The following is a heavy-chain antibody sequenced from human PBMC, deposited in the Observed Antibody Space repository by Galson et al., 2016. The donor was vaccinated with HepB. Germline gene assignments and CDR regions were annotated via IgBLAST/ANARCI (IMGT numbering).Heavy chain of an antibody. CDR1: GDSVSSDSW. V-gene: IGHV4-4*02. CDR3: ASVDYRSTRGWYVKWFDS. CDR2: VSHSGDT. D-gene: IGHD6-19*01. Sequence: SETLSLTCAVFGDSVSSDSWWSWVRQPPGKGLEWIGEVSHSGDTNYNPSLKSRVTISLDTSMDQFSLKLTSVSAADTAMYYCASVDYRSTRGWYVKWFDSWGQGTQVTVSS. J-gene: IGHJ5*01.